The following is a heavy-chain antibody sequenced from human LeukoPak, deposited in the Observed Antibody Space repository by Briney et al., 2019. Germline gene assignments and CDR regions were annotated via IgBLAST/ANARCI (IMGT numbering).Heavy chain of an antibody. Sequence: SETLSLTCSVSGYSISSGYYWGWIRQPPGKGLEWIGSINHSGSTYYNPSLKSRVTISVDTSENQFSLKLSSVTAADTAVYYCARVVMDYDSSSYYSRYFQHWGQGTLVTVSS. CDR1: GYSISSGYY. J-gene: IGHJ1*01. CDR2: INHSGST. V-gene: IGHV4-38-2*02. D-gene: IGHD3-22*01. CDR3: ARVVMDYDSSSYYSRYFQH.